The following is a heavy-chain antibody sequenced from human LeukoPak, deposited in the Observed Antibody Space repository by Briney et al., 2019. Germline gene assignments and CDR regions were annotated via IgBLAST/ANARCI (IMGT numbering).Heavy chain of an antibody. CDR2: IYPGDSDT. J-gene: IGHJ4*02. V-gene: IGHV5-51*01. D-gene: IGHD2-2*01. CDR1: GYSFTSYW. Sequence: GESLKISCKGSGYSFTSYWIGWVRQMPGKGLEWMGIIYPGDSDTRYSPSFQGQVTISADKSISTAYLQWSSLKASDTAMYYCASSYCSSTSCYGLNFDYWGQGTLVTVSS. CDR3: ASSYCSSTSCYGLNFDY.